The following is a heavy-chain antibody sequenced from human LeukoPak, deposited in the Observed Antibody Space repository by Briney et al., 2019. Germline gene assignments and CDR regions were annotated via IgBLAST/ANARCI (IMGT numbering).Heavy chain of an antibody. CDR2: VSYEGTIK. CDR1: GFAFSNFA. V-gene: IGHV3-30*18. J-gene: IGHJ4*02. Sequence: GGSLRLSCAASGFAFSNFAMHWVRQAPGKGLEWVAVVSYEGTIKYYSDSAKGRFTISRDNSKNTLYLQMNSLRAEDTAVYYCAKDPRPSVRRVAVAGNFDYWGQGTLVTVSS. D-gene: IGHD6-19*01. CDR3: AKDPRPSVRRVAVAGNFDY.